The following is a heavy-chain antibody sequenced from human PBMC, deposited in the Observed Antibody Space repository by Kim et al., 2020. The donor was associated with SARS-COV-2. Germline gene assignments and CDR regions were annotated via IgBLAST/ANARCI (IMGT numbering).Heavy chain of an antibody. CDR3: ARDNRITIFGVAVAAHYGMYV. Sequence: ASVKVSCKASGYTFTSYAMNWVRQAPGQGLEWMGWINTNTGNPTYAQGFTGRFVFSLDTSVSTAYLQISSLKAEDTAVYYCARDNRITIFGVAVAAHYGMYVWGQGTTVTVSS. V-gene: IGHV7-4-1*02. CDR1: GYTFTSYA. J-gene: IGHJ6*02. D-gene: IGHD3-3*01. CDR2: INTNTGNP.